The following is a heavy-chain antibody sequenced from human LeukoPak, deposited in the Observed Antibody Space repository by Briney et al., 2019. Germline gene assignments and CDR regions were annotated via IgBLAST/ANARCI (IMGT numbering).Heavy chain of an antibody. V-gene: IGHV3-23*01. CDR3: AKDYGPKQLVFFDS. J-gene: IGHJ4*02. CDR2: ISENGGTT. CDR1: GFTFSSYA. D-gene: IGHD6-13*01. Sequence: PGGSLRLSCAASGFTFSSYALSWVRQAQGKGLEWVSGISENGGTTFYADSVKGRFTITRDNSKNTLYVQMNSLRGEDTAVYYCAKDYGPKQLVFFDSWGQGTLVTVSS.